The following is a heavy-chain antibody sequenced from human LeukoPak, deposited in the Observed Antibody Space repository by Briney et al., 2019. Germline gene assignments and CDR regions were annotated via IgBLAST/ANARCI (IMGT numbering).Heavy chain of an antibody. CDR3: ARDGIRCMDV. Sequence: GGSLRLSCAASGFTFSNYGMHWVRQAPGKGLEWVAVISYDESDKYYADSVKGRFTISRDNSKNTLYLQMNSLRAEDTAVYYCARDGIRCMDVWGQGTTVTVSS. CDR1: GFTFSNYG. V-gene: IGHV3-30*03. D-gene: IGHD2-21*01. J-gene: IGHJ6*02. CDR2: ISYDESDK.